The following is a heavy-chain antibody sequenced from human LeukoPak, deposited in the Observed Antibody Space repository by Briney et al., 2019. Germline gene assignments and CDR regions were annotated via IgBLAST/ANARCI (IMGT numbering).Heavy chain of an antibody. CDR3: ARAGYNYGYDFSY. CDR1: GFIFSGYG. CDR2: ISSSSSYI. D-gene: IGHD5-18*01. Sequence: GGSLRLSCAASGFIFSGYGMNWVRQAPGKGLEWVSSISSSSSYIYYGDSVKGRFTISRDNARNSLYLQMNSLRAEDTAVYYCARAGYNYGYDFSYWGQGTLVTVSS. V-gene: IGHV3-21*01. J-gene: IGHJ4*02.